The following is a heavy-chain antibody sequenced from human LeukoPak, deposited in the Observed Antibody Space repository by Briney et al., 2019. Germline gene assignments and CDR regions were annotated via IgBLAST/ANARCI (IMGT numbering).Heavy chain of an antibody. CDR3: AKSHASYSSSWQXXXYYDY. D-gene: IGHD6-13*01. J-gene: IGHJ4*02. CDR1: GFTFSTYF. V-gene: IGHV3-74*01. Sequence: GGSLRPSCAASGFTFSTYFMHWVRQAPGEGLVWVSRINSDGSTTRYADSVKGRFTISRDNAKNTLYLQMDSLRAEDTAVYFCAKSHASYSSSWQXXXYYDYWGQGALVTVSS. CDR2: INSDGSTT.